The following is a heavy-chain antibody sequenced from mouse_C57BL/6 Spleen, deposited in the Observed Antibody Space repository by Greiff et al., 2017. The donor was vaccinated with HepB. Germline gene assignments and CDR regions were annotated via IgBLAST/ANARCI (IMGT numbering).Heavy chain of an antibody. J-gene: IGHJ2*01. D-gene: IGHD1-1*01. CDR2: IDPANGNT. V-gene: IGHV14-3*01. CDR3: APTDYGSGYFDY. Sequence: DVKLQESVAELVRPGASVKLSCTASGFNIKNTYMHWVKQRPEQGLEWIGRIDPANGNTKYAPKFQGKATITADTSSNTAYLQLSSLTSEDTAIYYCAPTDYGSGYFDYWGQGTTLTVSS. CDR1: GFNIKNTY.